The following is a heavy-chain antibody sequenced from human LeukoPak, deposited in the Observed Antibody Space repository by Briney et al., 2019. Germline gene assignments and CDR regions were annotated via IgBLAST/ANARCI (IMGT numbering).Heavy chain of an antibody. CDR1: GDTFTSYG. J-gene: IGHJ4*02. CDR3: ARAGYGSGSYRLDY. D-gene: IGHD3-10*01. Sequence: ASVKVSCKASGDTFTSYGISWVRQAPGQGLEWMGWISAYNGNTKYAQKFQGRVIVTTDTSTSTAFMELRSLRSDDTAVYYCARAGYGSGSYRLDYWGQGTLVTVSS. V-gene: IGHV1-18*01. CDR2: ISAYNGNT.